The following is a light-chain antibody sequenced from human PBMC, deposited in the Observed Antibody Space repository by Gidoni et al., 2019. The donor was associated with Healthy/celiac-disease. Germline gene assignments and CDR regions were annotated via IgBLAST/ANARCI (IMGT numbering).Light chain of an antibody. CDR3: QQYGSSPLFT. J-gene: IGKJ3*01. Sequence: EIVLTQSPGTLSLSPGERATLSCRSSQSVSSSYLAWYQQKPVQAPRLLIYGASSRATGIPDRFSGSGSGTDFTLTISRLEPEDFAVYDGQQYGSSPLFTFGPGNKVDSK. CDR1: QSVSSSY. CDR2: GAS. V-gene: IGKV3-20*01.